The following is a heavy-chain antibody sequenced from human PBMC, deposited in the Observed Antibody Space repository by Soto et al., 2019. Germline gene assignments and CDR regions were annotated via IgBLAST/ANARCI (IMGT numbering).Heavy chain of an antibody. CDR2: TYYRSKWYN. CDR3: VREYYGMDV. CDR1: GDSVSSNSAA. V-gene: IGHV6-1*01. J-gene: IGHJ6*02. Sequence: SQTLSLTCAISGDSVSSNSAAGNWIRQSPSRGLEWLGRTYYRSKWYNDYAVSVKGRITITSDTSENHFSLQLNSVTPEDTAVYYCVREYYGMDVWGQGTTVTVSS.